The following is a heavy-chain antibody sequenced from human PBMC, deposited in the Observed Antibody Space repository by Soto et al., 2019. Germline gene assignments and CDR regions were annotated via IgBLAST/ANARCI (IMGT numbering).Heavy chain of an antibody. Sequence: GESLKISCQGSGYSFTSYWISWVRQMPGKGLEWMGRIDPSDSYTNYSPSFQGHATISADKSISTAYLQWSSLKASDTAMYYCARHYYYYDSSGYWGPYFDYWGQGTLVTVSS. J-gene: IGHJ4*02. CDR3: ARHYYYYDSSGYWGPYFDY. CDR2: IDPSDSYT. CDR1: GYSFTSYW. D-gene: IGHD3-22*01. V-gene: IGHV5-10-1*01.